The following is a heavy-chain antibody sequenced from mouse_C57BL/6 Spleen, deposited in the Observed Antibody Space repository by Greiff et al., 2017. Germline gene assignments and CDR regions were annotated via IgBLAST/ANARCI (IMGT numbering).Heavy chain of an antibody. CDR1: GFSLTSYG. J-gene: IGHJ3*01. CDR3: AQGLTTVVATRFAY. CDR2: IWRGRST. D-gene: IGHD1-1*01. V-gene: IGHV2-5*01. Sequence: VQRVESGPGLVQPSQSLSITCTVSGFSLTSYGVHWVRQSPGKGLEWLGMIWRGRSTDYNAAFMSRLCITKDNSKSQVFFKMNSLQAADTARYYCAQGLTTVVATRFAYWGQGALVTVSA.